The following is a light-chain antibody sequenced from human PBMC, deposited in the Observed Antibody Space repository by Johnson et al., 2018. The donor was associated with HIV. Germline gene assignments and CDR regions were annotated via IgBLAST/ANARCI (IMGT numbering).Light chain of an antibody. V-gene: IGLV1-51*02. J-gene: IGLJ1*01. CDR1: SSNIGNNY. CDR2: ENN. CDR3: GTWDSSLSAGV. Sequence: QSMLTQPPSVSAAPGQKVTISCSGSSSNIGNNYVSWYQQLPGTAPKLLIYENNKRPSGIPDRFSGSKSGTSATLGITGLQTGDEAYYYCGTWDSSLSAGVVGTGTKVTVL.